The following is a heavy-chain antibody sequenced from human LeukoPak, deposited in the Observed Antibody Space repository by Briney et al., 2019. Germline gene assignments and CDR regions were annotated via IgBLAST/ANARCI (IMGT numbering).Heavy chain of an antibody. V-gene: IGHV4-30-4*07. J-gene: IGHJ4*02. CDR1: GGSISTGGYS. Sequence: PSQTLSLTCAVSGGSISTGGYSWSWIRQPPGKTLEWIGYIYDSGRAYYNPPLKSRVTISMDTSSNHFSLKLRSVTAADTAVYYCVRDIYDDNNWGQGTLVTVSS. CDR2: IYDSGRA. D-gene: IGHD3-16*01. CDR3: VRDIYDDNN.